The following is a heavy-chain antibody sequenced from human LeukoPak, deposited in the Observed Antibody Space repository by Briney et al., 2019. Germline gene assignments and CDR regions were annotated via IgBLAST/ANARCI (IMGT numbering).Heavy chain of an antibody. CDR3: ASVKLGYYYDANGYFDS. Sequence: SETLSLTCTVSTDSISKSLYHWAWVRQPPGKGLEWIAEIYYQGNTYYNPSLSGRVTISVDTSKNQFSLQLNAVTAADTALYFCASVKLGYYYDANGYFDSWGQGIPVNVSS. J-gene: IGHJ4*03. CDR1: TDSISKSLYH. D-gene: IGHD1-26*01. CDR2: IYYQGNT. V-gene: IGHV4-39*07.